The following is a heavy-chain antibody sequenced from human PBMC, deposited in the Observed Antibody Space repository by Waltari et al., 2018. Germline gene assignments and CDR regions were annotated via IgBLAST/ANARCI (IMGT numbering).Heavy chain of an antibody. J-gene: IGHJ3*02. Sequence: EVQLLESGGGLVQPGGSLRLSCAAAGVTFSSYALSWVRQAPGKGLAWVSVIYSGGRTYYADSVKVRFTISRDNSKNTLYLQMNSLRAEDTAVYYCAKDLASSSWYRDAFDIWGQGTMVTVSS. V-gene: IGHV3-23*03. CDR2: IYSGGRT. D-gene: IGHD6-13*01. CDR1: GVTFSSYA. CDR3: AKDLASSSWYRDAFDI.